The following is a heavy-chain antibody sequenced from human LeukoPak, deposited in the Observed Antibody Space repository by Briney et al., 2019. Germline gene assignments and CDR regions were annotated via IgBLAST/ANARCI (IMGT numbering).Heavy chain of an antibody. D-gene: IGHD3-22*01. Sequence: PGGSLRLSCTVSGFTVSSNSMSWVRQAPGKGLEWVSFIYSDNTHYSDSVKGRFTISRDNSKNTLYLQMNSLRAEDTAVYYCAKDVPSGYYDYWGQGTLVTVSS. CDR1: GFTVSSNS. V-gene: IGHV3-53*01. J-gene: IGHJ4*02. CDR3: AKDVPSGYYDY. CDR2: IYSDNT.